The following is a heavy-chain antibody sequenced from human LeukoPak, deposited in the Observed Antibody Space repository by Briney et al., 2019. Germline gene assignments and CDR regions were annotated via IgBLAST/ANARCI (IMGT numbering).Heavy chain of an antibody. CDR3: AREGGSSTSWYPGAFDI. CDR2: IYYSGST. Sequence: SQTLSLTCTVSGGSISSGDYYWRWIRQPPGKGLEWIGYIYYSGSTYYNPSLKSRVTISVDTSKNQFSLKLSSVTAADTAVYYCAREGGSSTSWYPGAFDIWGQGTMVTVSS. CDR1: GGSISSGDYY. V-gene: IGHV4-30-4*08. D-gene: IGHD2-2*01. J-gene: IGHJ3*02.